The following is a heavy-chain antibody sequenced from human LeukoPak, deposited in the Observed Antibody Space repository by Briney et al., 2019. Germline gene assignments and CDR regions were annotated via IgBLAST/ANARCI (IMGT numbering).Heavy chain of an antibody. V-gene: IGHV3-23*01. Sequence: GGSLRLSCAASGFTFSSSAMSWVRQVPGKGLEWVSGISSSGGSTNYADSVRGRFTISRDNSKNTLYVQMNSLRAEDTAVYYCAKGRDYYYYGMDVWGQGTTVTVSS. CDR3: AKGRDYYYYGMDV. J-gene: IGHJ6*02. CDR2: ISSSGGST. CDR1: GFTFSSSA.